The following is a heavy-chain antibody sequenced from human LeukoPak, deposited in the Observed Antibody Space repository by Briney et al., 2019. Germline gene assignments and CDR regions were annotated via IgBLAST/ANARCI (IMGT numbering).Heavy chain of an antibody. J-gene: IGHJ3*01. Sequence: ASVKVSCKASGYTFTDYYSHWMRQAPGQGLEWVGWINPSTGGTNYAQSFQGRVSMTSDTSNSTSYMEVSRLTSDDTAVYYCAREFRTPTWSYDAFDLWGQGTMVTVSS. CDR1: GYTFTDYY. CDR3: AREFRTPTWSYDAFDL. CDR2: INPSTGGT. D-gene: IGHD2-8*02. V-gene: IGHV1-2*02.